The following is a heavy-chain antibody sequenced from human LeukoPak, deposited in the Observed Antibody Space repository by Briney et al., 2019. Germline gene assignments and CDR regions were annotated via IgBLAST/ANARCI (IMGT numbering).Heavy chain of an antibody. CDR1: GGTFSSYA. J-gene: IGHJ4*02. Sequence: GSSVKVSCKASGGTFSSYAISWVRQASGQGLEWMGGIIPIFGTANYAQKFQGRVTITTDESTSTAYMELSSLRSEDTAVYYCARDSRLRFLEWLLDYWGRGTLVTVSS. D-gene: IGHD3-3*01. CDR3: ARDSRLRFLEWLLDY. CDR2: IIPIFGTA. V-gene: IGHV1-69*05.